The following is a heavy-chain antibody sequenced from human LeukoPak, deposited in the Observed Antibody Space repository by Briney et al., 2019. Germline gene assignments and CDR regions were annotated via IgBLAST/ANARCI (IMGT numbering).Heavy chain of an antibody. V-gene: IGHV4-59*01. Sequence: SETLSLTCTVSGGSISSYYWSWIRQPPGKGLEWIGYIYYSGSTNYNPSLKSRVTISVDTSKNQFSLKLSSVTAADTAVYYCARPGLPLGIGAFDIWGQGTMVTVSS. D-gene: IGHD7-27*01. CDR1: GGSISSYY. CDR3: ARPGLPLGIGAFDI. J-gene: IGHJ3*02. CDR2: IYYSGST.